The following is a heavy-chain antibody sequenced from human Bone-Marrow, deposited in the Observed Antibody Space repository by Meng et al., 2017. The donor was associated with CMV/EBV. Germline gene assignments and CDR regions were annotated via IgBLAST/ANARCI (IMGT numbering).Heavy chain of an antibody. CDR1: GGTFSSYA. V-gene: IGHV1-69*05. CDR3: ARLGYCSSTSCQYYYGMDV. CDR2: IIPIFGTA. Sequence: SVKVSCKASGGTFSSYAISWVRQAPGQGLEWMGGIIPIFGTANYAQKFQGRVTITTDESTSTAYMELSSLRSEDTAVYYCARLGYCSSTSCQYYYGMDVWGQGTTVTVSS. D-gene: IGHD2-2*01. J-gene: IGHJ6*02.